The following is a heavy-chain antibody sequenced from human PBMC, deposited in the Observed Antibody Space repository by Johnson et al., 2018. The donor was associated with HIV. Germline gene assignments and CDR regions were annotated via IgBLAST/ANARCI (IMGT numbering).Heavy chain of an antibody. CDR2: ISYNEDKK. D-gene: IGHD1-26*01. V-gene: IGHV3-30*04. CDR1: GFTFRTFP. J-gene: IGHJ3*02. CDR3: ARSPGYSLLDAFDI. Sequence: QVQLVESGGGVVQPGRSLRLSCAASGFTFRTFPMHWVRQAPGKGMEWMAFISYNEDKKYYADSVKGRFTISRDNSKNILYLQMNSLIAEDTATYYCARSPGYSLLDAFDIWGQGAMVTVTS.